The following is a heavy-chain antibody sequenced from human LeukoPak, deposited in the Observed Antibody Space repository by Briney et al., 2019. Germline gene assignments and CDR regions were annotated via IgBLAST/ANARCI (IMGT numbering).Heavy chain of an antibody. CDR1: GFTFSSYW. Sequence: GGSLRLSCAASGFTFSSYWMHWVRQAPGKGVVWVSRINSDGSFTIYVDSVKGRFTIARDNAKNTLYLQMNSLRAEDTAVYYCASLPYGSLAQGYWGQGTLVTVSS. J-gene: IGHJ4*02. CDR3: ASLPYGSLAQGY. V-gene: IGHV3-74*01. D-gene: IGHD5-24*01. CDR2: INSDGSFT.